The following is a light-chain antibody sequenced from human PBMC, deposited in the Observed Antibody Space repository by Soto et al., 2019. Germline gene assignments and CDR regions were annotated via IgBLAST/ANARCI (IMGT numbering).Light chain of an antibody. Sequence: EIVLTQSPATLSLSPGERATLSCRASQSVSSYLAWYQQKPCQAPRLLIYDASNRATGIPARFGGSGSGTDFTLTISSLEPEDFAVYYCQQRSNWPYTFGQGTKLEIK. CDR2: DAS. CDR3: QQRSNWPYT. V-gene: IGKV3-11*01. J-gene: IGKJ2*01. CDR1: QSVSSY.